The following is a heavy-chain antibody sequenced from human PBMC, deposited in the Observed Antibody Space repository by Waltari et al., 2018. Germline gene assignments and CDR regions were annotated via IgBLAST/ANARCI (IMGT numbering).Heavy chain of an antibody. CDR3: ARRILHAAGSRGITDNYSMDV. CDR1: GGSIDSYD. CDR2: ISYTGTT. V-gene: IGHV4-59*01. Sequence: VKLRQSGPELVKSSETLSLTCSVSGGSIDSYDWTWIRQSPGKGREWIGYISYTGTTNYNPSLERRFAISVDTSKNQLSLKLTSVTAADTAVYFCARRILHAAGSRGITDNYSMDVWGQGATVSVSS. D-gene: IGHD3-10*01. J-gene: IGHJ6*02.